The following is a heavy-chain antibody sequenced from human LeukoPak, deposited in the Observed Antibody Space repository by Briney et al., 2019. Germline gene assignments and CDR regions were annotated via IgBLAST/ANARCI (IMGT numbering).Heavy chain of an antibody. CDR1: GFTFSNYW. CDR2: ISSNGGST. CDR3: VKNPRAFYYYGMDV. J-gene: IGHJ6*02. V-gene: IGHV3-64D*09. Sequence: PGGSLRLSCVVSGFTFSNYWMHWVRQAPGKGLKYVSAISSNGGSTYYADSVKGRFTISRDNSKNTLYLQMSSLRAEDTAVYYCVKNPRAFYYYGMDVWGQGTTVTVSS.